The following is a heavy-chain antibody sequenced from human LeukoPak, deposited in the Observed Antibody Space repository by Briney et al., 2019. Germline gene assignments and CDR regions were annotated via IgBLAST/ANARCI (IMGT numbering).Heavy chain of an antibody. CDR2: ITTNTGNP. CDR3: ARDYTLALGTTTYFQH. Sequence: ASVKVSCKASGYIFDIYALIWVRQAPGQGLEFMGWITTNTGNPTYAQGFTGRFVFSLDTSVSTAYLQISSLKPEGTAVYYCARDYTLALGTTTYFQHWGQGTLVTVSS. J-gene: IGHJ1*01. CDR1: GYIFDIYA. D-gene: IGHD1-7*01. V-gene: IGHV7-4-1*02.